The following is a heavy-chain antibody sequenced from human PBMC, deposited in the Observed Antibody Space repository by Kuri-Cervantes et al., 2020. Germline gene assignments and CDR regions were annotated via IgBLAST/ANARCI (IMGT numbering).Heavy chain of an antibody. D-gene: IGHD1-1*01. J-gene: IGHJ6*03. CDR2: ITPFNGNT. Sequence: SVKVSCKASGYTFTYRYLHWVRQAPGQALEWMGWITPFNGNTNYAQKFQDRVTITRDRSMSTAYMELSSLRSDDTAVYFRARCRGFSFGYPTQLASYYYVDVWGEGTTVPSP. CDR1: GYTFTYRY. V-gene: IGHV1-45*02. CDR3: ARCRGFSFGYPTQLASYYYVDV.